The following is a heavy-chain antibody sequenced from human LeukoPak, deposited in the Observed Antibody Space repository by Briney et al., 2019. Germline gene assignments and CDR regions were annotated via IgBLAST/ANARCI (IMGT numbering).Heavy chain of an antibody. Sequence: KTSXXLSLTCAVYGGSFSGYYWSWVRQPPGKGVEWIGEINHSGSTKYNPSLKSRVTISVDTSKNQFSLKLSSVTAADTAVYYCARARGRSGTNYWGQGTLVTVSS. CDR1: GGSFSGYY. V-gene: IGHV4-34*01. CDR3: ARARGRSGTNY. D-gene: IGHD3-10*01. J-gene: IGHJ4*02. CDR2: INHSGST.